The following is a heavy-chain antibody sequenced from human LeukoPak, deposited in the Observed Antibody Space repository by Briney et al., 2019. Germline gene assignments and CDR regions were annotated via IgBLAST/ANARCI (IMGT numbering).Heavy chain of an antibody. D-gene: IGHD1-26*01. J-gene: IGHJ4*02. V-gene: IGHV3-48*03. CDR2: ISSSGSTI. CDR3: ARASGSYYFDY. CDR1: GFTFSSYE. Sequence: GGSPRLSCAASGFTFSSYEMNWVRQAPGKGLEWVSYISSSGSTIYYADSVKGRFTISRDNAKNSLYLQMNSLRAEDTAVYYCARASGSYYFDYWGQGTLVTVSS.